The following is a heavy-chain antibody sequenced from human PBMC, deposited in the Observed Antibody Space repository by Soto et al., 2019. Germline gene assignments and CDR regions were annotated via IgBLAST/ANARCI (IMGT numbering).Heavy chain of an antibody. J-gene: IGHJ4*02. Sequence: PSETLSLTCTVSGDSVSSGNFYWIWIRQPPGKGLQWISYIYYSGNTNDNPSLKSRVIISVDTSKNQFSLKLSSVTTADTAVYYCARGGGVTATFDYWGQG. CDR3: ARGGGVTATFDY. D-gene: IGHD5-18*01. V-gene: IGHV4-61*01. CDR2: IYYSGNT. CDR1: GDSVSSGNFY.